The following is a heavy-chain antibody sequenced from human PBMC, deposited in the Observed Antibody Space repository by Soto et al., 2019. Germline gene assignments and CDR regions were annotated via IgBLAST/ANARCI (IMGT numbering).Heavy chain of an antibody. V-gene: IGHV4-30-4*01. J-gene: IGHJ4*02. Sequence: SETLSLTCTVSGGSISRGDYYWSWIRQPPGKGLEWIGYIYYSGSTYYNPSLKSRVTISVDTSTNQFSLKLSSVNAADTAVYYSARGGSIAARHGPLDYRRKGNLGTVSS. CDR2: IYYSGST. CDR1: GGSISRGDYY. CDR3: ARGGSIAARHGPLDY. D-gene: IGHD6-6*01.